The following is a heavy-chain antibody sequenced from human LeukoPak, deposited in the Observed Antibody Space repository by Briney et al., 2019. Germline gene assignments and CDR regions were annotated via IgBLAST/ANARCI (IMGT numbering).Heavy chain of an antibody. V-gene: IGHV3-30*18. Sequence: PGGSLRLSCAASGFTFSSYGMHWVRQAPGKGLEWVAVISYDGSNKYYADSVKGRFTISRDNSKNTLYLQMNSLRAEDTAVYYCAKDSEGSGYSYGYGECDYWGQGTLVTVSS. J-gene: IGHJ4*02. CDR3: AKDSEGSGYSYGYGECDY. D-gene: IGHD5-18*01. CDR2: ISYDGSNK. CDR1: GFTFSSYG.